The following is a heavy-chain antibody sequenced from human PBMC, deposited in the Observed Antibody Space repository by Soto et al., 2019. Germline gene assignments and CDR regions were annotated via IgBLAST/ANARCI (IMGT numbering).Heavy chain of an antibody. CDR1: GGSINNYY. V-gene: IGHV4-59*01. J-gene: IGHJ4*02. Sequence: XETLSLTCTFSGGSINNYYWSCIRQPPGKGLEWIGYIYYRGGTDYNPSLKSRVTISVDTSKNQFSLKLSSVTAADTAVYYCARDGRYFDWLLWGQGTLVTVSS. CDR2: IYYRGGT. CDR3: ARDGRYFDWLL. D-gene: IGHD3-9*01.